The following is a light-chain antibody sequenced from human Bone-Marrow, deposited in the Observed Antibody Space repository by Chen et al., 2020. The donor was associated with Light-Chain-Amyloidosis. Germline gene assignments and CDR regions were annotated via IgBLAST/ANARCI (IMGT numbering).Light chain of an antibody. CDR2: EVT. J-gene: IGLJ1*01. CDR1: SSDVGGDTH. CDR3: SSYTITNTLV. V-gene: IGLV2-14*01. Sequence: QSALTQPASVSGSPGQPITISCTGTSSDVGGDTHVSWYQQHPDKAPKLMIYEVTNRPSWVPDRFSGSKSANTASLTISGLQTEDEADYFCSSYTITNTLVFGSGTRVTVL.